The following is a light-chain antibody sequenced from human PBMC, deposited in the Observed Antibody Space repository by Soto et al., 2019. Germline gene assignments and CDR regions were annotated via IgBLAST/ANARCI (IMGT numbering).Light chain of an antibody. J-gene: IGLJ3*02. Sequence: QSALTQPASVSGAPGQRVTISCTGTRSNIGAGYDVHWYQQIPGTAPKLLIYRNHDRPSGVPDRFSGSKSGTSASLTITGLQAEDEADYYCQSYDTSVSGARVFGGGTKLTVL. CDR2: RNH. CDR3: QSYDTSVSGARV. V-gene: IGLV1-40*01. CDR1: RSNIGAGYD.